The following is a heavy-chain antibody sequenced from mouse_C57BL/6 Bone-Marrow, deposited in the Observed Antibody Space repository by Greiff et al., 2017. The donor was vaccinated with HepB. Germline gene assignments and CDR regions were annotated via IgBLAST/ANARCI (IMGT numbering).Heavy chain of an antibody. V-gene: IGHV2-9-1*01. Sequence: VQRVESGPGLVAPSQSLSITCTVSGFSLTSYAISWVRQPPGKGLEWLGAIWTGGGTNYNSALKSRLSISKDNSKSQVFLKMNSLQTDDTARYYCARRSGLFGSSSFDYWGQGTTLTVSS. J-gene: IGHJ2*01. D-gene: IGHD1-1*01. CDR2: IWTGGGT. CDR1: GFSLTSYA. CDR3: ARRSGLFGSSSFDY.